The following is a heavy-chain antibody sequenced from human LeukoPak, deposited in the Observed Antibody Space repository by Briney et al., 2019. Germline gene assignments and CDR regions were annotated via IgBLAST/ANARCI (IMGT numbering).Heavy chain of an antibody. CDR2: IYYSGST. J-gene: IGHJ4*02. D-gene: IGHD3-22*01. CDR3: ARVESSGYSAWYFDY. V-gene: IGHV4-59*01. Sequence: SETLSLTCTVSGGSISSYYWSWIRQPPGKGLEWIGYIYYSGSTNYNPSLKSRVTLSADTSKNQFSLKLSSVTAADTAVYYCARVESSGYSAWYFDYWGQGTLVTVSS. CDR1: GGSISSYY.